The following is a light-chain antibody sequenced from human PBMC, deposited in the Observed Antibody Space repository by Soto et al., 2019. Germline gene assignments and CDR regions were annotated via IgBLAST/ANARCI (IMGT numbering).Light chain of an antibody. J-gene: IGLJ3*02. V-gene: IGLV2-14*01. CDR2: EVS. Sequence: QSALTQPASVSGSPGQSITISCTGTSSDVGAYNYVSWYQQHPGKAPKLMIYEVSNRPSEVSDRFSGSRSGNTASLTISGLQAEDEPDYYCSSYTSSSTWVFGGGTQLTVL. CDR1: SSDVGAYNY. CDR3: SSYTSSSTWV.